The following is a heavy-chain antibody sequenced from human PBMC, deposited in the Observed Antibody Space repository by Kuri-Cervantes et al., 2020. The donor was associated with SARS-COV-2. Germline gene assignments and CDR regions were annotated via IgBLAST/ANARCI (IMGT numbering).Heavy chain of an antibody. V-gene: IGHV3-30*02. CDR3: ARDSGPYYYDSSGYYDY. CDR2: LRYDGGEK. D-gene: IGHD3-22*01. Sequence: GESLKISCAASGFTFSSYGMHWVRQAPGKGLEWVAFLRYDGGEKHYADSVKGRFTISRDSSKNTLYLEMNSLRVEDTAVYYCARDSGPYYYDSSGYYDYWGQGTLVTVSS. J-gene: IGHJ4*02. CDR1: GFTFSSYG.